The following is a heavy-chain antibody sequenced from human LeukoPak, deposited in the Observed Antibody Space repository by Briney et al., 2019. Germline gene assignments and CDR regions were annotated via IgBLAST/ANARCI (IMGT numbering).Heavy chain of an antibody. V-gene: IGHV3-48*04. CDR3: ARDRETAGYSSGWFDY. D-gene: IGHD6-19*01. J-gene: IGHJ4*02. Sequence: PGGSLRLSCAASGFTFSSYSMNWVRQAPGKGLEWVSYISSSSSTIYYADSVKGRFTISRDNAKNSLSLQMNSLRVEDTAVYYCARDRETAGYSSGWFDYWGQGTLVTVSS. CDR2: ISSSSSTI. CDR1: GFTFSSYS.